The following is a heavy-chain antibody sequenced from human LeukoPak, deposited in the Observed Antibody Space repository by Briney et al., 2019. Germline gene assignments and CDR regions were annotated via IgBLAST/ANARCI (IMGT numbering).Heavy chain of an antibody. Sequence: GGSLRLSCAASGFTFSSYWMHWVRQAPGKGLVWVSRINSDGSSTSYADSVKGRFTISRDNAKNTLYLQMNSLRAEDTAVYYCARITDTAMVTDYYGIDVWGQGTTVTVSS. CDR3: ARITDTAMVTDYYGIDV. CDR2: INSDGSST. D-gene: IGHD5-18*01. J-gene: IGHJ6*02. CDR1: GFTFSSYW. V-gene: IGHV3-74*01.